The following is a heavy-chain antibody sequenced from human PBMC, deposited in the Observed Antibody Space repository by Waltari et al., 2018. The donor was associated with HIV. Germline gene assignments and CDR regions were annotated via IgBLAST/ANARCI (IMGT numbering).Heavy chain of an antibody. CDR3: ARDRLADTHRHPLHEGGTPKISGPYGMDV. CDR1: GGSISSGGYY. CDR2: IYYSGIT. V-gene: IGHV4-31*03. D-gene: IGHD3-16*01. Sequence: QVQLQESGPGLVKPSQTLSLTCTVSGGSISSGGYYWSWIRQHPGKGLEWIGYIYYSGITYHNPSRKSRFTISVDTSKNQFSRKLSSVTAADTAVYYCARDRLADTHRHPLHEGGTPKISGPYGMDVWGQGTTVTVSS. J-gene: IGHJ6*02.